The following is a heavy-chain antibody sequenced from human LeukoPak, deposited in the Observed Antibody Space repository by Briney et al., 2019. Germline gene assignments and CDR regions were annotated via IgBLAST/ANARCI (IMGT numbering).Heavy chain of an antibody. CDR1: GFTFSSYA. V-gene: IGHV3-30*04. Sequence: GGSLRLSCAASGFTFSSYAMHWVRQAPGKGLEWVAVISYDGSNKYYADSVKGRFTISRDNSKNTLYLQMNSLRAEDTAVYYCARAPRFYGDYGCDYWGQGTLVTVSS. CDR3: ARAPRFYGDYGCDY. CDR2: ISYDGSNK. D-gene: IGHD4-17*01. J-gene: IGHJ4*02.